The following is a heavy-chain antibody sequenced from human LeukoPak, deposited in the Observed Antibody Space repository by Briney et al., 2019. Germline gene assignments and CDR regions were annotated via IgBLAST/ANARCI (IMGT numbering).Heavy chain of an antibody. CDR1: GFTFSSYA. CDR3: ARDPRYCSGGSCYATGLDY. Sequence: QSGGSLRLSCAASGFTFSSYAMHWVRQAPGKGLEWVAVISYDGSNKYYADSVKGRFTISRDNSKNTLYLQMNSLRAEDTAVYYCARDPRYCSGGSCYATGLDYWGQGTLVTVSS. J-gene: IGHJ4*02. V-gene: IGHV3-30-3*01. D-gene: IGHD2-15*01. CDR2: ISYDGSNK.